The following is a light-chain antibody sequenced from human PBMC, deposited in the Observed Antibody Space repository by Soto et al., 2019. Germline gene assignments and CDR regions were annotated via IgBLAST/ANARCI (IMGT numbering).Light chain of an antibody. Sequence: EIVLTQSPGTLSLSPGERATLSCRASQSVSSYYLAWYQQKPGQAPRLLIYAASSRATGIPDRFSGGGSETDFTLTISRLEPEDFAVYYCLQCGSSPWTFGQGTKVEIK. V-gene: IGKV3-20*01. J-gene: IGKJ1*01. CDR3: LQCGSSPWT. CDR1: QSVSSYY. CDR2: AAS.